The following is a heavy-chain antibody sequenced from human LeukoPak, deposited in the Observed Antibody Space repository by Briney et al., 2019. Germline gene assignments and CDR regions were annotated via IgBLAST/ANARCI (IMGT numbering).Heavy chain of an antibody. Sequence: SETLSLTCTVSGGSVSSGSYYWSWIRQPPGKGLEWIGYIYYSGSTNYNPSLKSRVTISVDTSKNQFSLKLSSVTAADTAVYYCARAGPGWWYPYGGQGTPVTVSS. CDR2: IYYSGST. J-gene: IGHJ4*02. D-gene: IGHD2-15*01. V-gene: IGHV4-61*01. CDR3: ARAGPGWWYPY. CDR1: GGSVSSGSYY.